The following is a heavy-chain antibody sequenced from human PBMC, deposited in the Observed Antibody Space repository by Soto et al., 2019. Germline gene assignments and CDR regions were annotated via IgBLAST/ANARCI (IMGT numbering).Heavy chain of an antibody. CDR2: IKTDSEDRPT. V-gene: IGHV3-15*01. D-gene: IGHD3-3*01. CDR1: GYTFKSGW. CDR3: TADTAEFWSGPFDY. J-gene: IGHJ4*02. Sequence: EVQLMESGGGLVKPGASLRLSCAASGYTFKSGWMNWVRQAPGKGLEWVGLIKTDSEDRPTDYAAPVNGRFDISYDESQNTVFLQMYSLTTEDTAVYYCTADTAEFWSGPFDYWGQGALVTVSS.